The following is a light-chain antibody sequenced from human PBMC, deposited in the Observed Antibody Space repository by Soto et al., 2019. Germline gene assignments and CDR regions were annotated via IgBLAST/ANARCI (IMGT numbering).Light chain of an antibody. Sequence: DIQITQSPSTLSPSVGGRGTLTCRASQSISIWLAWYQQKPGKAPKLLIYKASTLKSGVPSRFSGSGSGRDFTLTISGLEPEDFAVYYCQQYGSSPLISFGQGTLLEIK. J-gene: IGKJ5*01. CDR2: KAS. CDR1: QSISIW. V-gene: IGKV1-5*03. CDR3: QQYGSSPLIS.